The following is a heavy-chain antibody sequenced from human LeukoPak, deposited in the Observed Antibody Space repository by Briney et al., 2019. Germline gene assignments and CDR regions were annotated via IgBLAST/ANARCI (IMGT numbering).Heavy chain of an antibody. V-gene: IGHV3-30*02. CDR2: IWYDGSNK. J-gene: IGHJ4*02. D-gene: IGHD1-14*01. CDR1: GFTFSSYG. Sequence: PGGSLRLSCAASGFTFSSYGMHWVRQAPGKGLEWVAVIWYDGSNKYYADSVKGRFTISRDNSKNTLYLQMNSLSAEDSAVYYCLPELGAKNYFDYWGQGTLVTVSS. CDR3: LPELGAKNYFDY.